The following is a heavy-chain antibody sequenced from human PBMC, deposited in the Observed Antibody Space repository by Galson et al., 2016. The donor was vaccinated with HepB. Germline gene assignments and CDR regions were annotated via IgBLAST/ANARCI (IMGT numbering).Heavy chain of an antibody. CDR3: ARDLAQSYGSVNYLHYYYGMDV. CDR2: ISTHTGNP. J-gene: IGHJ6*02. V-gene: IGHV7-4-1*02. D-gene: IGHD3-10*01. CDR1: GYTFSTYA. Sequence: SVKVSCKASGYTFSTYAMNWVRQAPGQGLEWMGWISTHTGNPTYAQGFRGRFVFSLDTSVSTTYLQISGLKAEDTAVYFCARDLAQSYGSVNYLHYYYGMDVWGQGTTVTVSS.